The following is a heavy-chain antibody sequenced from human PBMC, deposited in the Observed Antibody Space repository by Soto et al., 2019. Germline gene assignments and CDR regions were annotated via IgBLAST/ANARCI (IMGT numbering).Heavy chain of an antibody. CDR1: GGTFSSYA. CDR3: RMYYYDSSGYYYFDY. V-gene: IGHV1-69*01. Sequence: QVQLVQSGAEVKKPGSSVKVSCKASGGTFSSYAISWVRQAPGQGLEWMGGIIPIFGTANYAQKFQGRVTITADESTSTAYMELSSLRSQDTAVYYCRMYYYDSSGYYYFDYWGQGTLVTVSS. CDR2: IIPIFGTA. J-gene: IGHJ4*02. D-gene: IGHD3-22*01.